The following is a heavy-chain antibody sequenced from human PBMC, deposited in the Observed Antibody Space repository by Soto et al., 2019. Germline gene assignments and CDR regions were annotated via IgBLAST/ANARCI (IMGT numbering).Heavy chain of an antibody. J-gene: IGHJ6*02. V-gene: IGHV3-43*01. Sequence: HPGGSLRLSCAASGFTFDDYTMHWVRQAPGKGLEWVSLISWDGGSTYYADSVKGRFTISRDNSKNSLYLQMNSLRTEDTALYYCAKDIVGYCTNGVCPPSEPTLFYYGMDVWGQGTTVTVSS. CDR3: AKDIVGYCTNGVCPPSEPTLFYYGMDV. CDR2: ISWDGGST. D-gene: IGHD2-8*01. CDR1: GFTFDDYT.